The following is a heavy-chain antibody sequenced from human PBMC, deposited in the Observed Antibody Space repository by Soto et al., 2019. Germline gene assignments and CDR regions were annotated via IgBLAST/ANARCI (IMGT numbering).Heavy chain of an antibody. CDR1: GGTFSSYA. J-gene: IGHJ6*02. CDR2: IIPIFGTA. D-gene: IGHD4-17*01. CDR3: ASHSHGDSSYYYGMDV. V-gene: IGHV1-69*12. Sequence: VQLVQSGAEVKKPGSSVKVSCKASGGTFSSYAITWVRQAPGQGLEWMGGIIPIFGTANYAQKFQGRVTITADESTSTAYMVLSSLRSEETAVYYCASHSHGDSSYYYGMDVWGQGTTVTVSS.